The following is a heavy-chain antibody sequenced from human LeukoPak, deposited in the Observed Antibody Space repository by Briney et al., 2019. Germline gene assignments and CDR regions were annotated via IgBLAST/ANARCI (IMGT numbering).Heavy chain of an antibody. CDR2: ISSSSSTI. Sequence: GGSLRLSCAASGFTFSSYSMNWIRQAPGKGLEWVSYISSSSSTIYYADSVKGRFTISRDNAKNSLYLQMNSLRAEDTAAYYCARGGKYCSSTTCYVAYWGQGALVTVSS. J-gene: IGHJ4*02. D-gene: IGHD2-2*01. V-gene: IGHV3-48*01. CDR3: ARGGKYCSSTTCYVAY. CDR1: GFTFSSYS.